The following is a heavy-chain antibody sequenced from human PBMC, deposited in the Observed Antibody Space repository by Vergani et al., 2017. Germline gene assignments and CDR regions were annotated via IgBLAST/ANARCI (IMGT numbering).Heavy chain of an antibody. CDR1: GGSMSGYY. D-gene: IGHD3-10*01. J-gene: IGHJ5*02. CDR2: MYHSGST. Sequence: QVRLQESGPGLVKPSETLSLTCSVSGGSMSGYYWSWIRQPPGKELERIGYMYHSGSTNYNPSLETRVTISGYTSKNPFSLKLNSVTAADTAVYYCGRVADFYALGSRLLDLWGQGILVTVSS. CDR3: GRVADFYALGSRLLDL. V-gene: IGHV4-59*01.